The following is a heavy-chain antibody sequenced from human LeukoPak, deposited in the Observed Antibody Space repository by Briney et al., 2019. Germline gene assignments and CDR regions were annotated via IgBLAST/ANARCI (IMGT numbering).Heavy chain of an antibody. V-gene: IGHV3-33*01. D-gene: IGHD3-3*01. CDR3: ARGFRYDHFDY. J-gene: IGHJ4*02. CDR1: EFTFSSYG. CDR2: IWYDGSNK. Sequence: GGSLRLSCAASEFTFSSYGMHWVRQAPGKGLEWVAVIWYDGSNKYYADSVKGRFTISRDNSKNTLYLQMNSLRAEDTAVYYCARGFRYDHFDYWGQGTLVTVSS.